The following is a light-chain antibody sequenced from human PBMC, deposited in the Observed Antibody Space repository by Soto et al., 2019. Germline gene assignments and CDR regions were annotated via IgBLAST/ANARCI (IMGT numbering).Light chain of an antibody. V-gene: IGLV2-14*01. CDR1: TSDVGGYKY. J-gene: IGLJ3*02. CDR3: SSYTRGNTWV. CDR2: EVS. Sequence: QSALTQPASVSGSPGQSITISCAGTTSDVGGYKYVSWYQQHPGKAPKLIIYEVSTRPSGVPNRFSGSKSGNTASLSISGLQAEDEADYYCSSYTRGNTWVFGGGTKVTVL.